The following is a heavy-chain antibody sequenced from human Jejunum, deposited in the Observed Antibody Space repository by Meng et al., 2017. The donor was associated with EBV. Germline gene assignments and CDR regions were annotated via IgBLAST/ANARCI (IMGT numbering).Heavy chain of an antibody. Sequence: QIPLKESGPTLVKPPPTLTLTCTFSGFSLTTSGVGVGWIRQPPGKAPEWLALIYWDDDKRYSPSLKSRLTITKDTSKNQVVLTMTNMDPVDTGTYFCAHSPMRTSSSGYPRGFDYWGQGTLVTVSS. CDR2: IYWDDDK. CDR3: AHSPMRTSSSGYPRGFDY. D-gene: IGHD5-12*01. V-gene: IGHV2-5*02. J-gene: IGHJ4*02. CDR1: GFSLTTSGVG.